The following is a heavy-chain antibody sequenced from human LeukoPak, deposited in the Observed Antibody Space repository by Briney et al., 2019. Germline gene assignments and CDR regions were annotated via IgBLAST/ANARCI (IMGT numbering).Heavy chain of an antibody. CDR2: ILYNGSKK. J-gene: IGHJ5*02. V-gene: IGHV3-30*04. CDR1: GFTFSRYT. CDR3: VRDNYGGILDR. D-gene: IGHD2-21*01. Sequence: GRFLRLSCAASGFTFSRYTMHWVRQAPGKGLEWVAVILYNGSKKYYAESVEGRFTISRDNSKKTLSLQMNSLRVEDTAVYYCVRDNYGGILDRWGQGTLVSVSS.